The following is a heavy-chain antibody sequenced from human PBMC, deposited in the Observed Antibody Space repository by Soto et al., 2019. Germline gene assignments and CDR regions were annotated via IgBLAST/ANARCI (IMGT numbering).Heavy chain of an antibody. Sequence: GGSLRLSCAAYGFTFSSYGMHWVRQAPGKGLEWVAVISYDGSNKYYADSVKGRFTISRDNSKNTLYLQMNSLRAEDTAVYYCAKDFGTNWFDPWGQGTLVTVSS. V-gene: IGHV3-30*18. CDR3: AKDFGTNWFDP. CDR2: ISYDGSNK. J-gene: IGHJ5*02. CDR1: GFTFSSYG. D-gene: IGHD3-10*01.